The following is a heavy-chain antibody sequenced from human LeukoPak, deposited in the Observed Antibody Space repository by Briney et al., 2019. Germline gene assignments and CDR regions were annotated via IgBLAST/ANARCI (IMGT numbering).Heavy chain of an antibody. V-gene: IGHV3-30*02. CDR2: IRYDGSNK. J-gene: IGHJ3*02. CDR1: GFTFSSYG. CDR3: ARDRGSYWNDAFDI. Sequence: PGGSLRLSCAASGFTFSSYGMHWVRQAPGKGLEWVAFIRYDGSNKYYADSVKGRFTISRDNSKNTLYLQMNSLRAEDTAVFYCARDRGSYWNDAFDIWGQGTMVTVSS. D-gene: IGHD1-26*01.